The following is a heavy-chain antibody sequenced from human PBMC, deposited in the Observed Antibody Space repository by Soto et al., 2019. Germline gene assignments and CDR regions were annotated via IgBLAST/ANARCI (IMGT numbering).Heavy chain of an antibody. Sequence: QVQLQQWGAGLLKPSETLSLTCAVYGGSFSGYYGSGIRQPPGKGREWIGEINHSGSTNYNPSLKSRVTISVDTSKNQFSLKLSSVTAADKAVYYCASLRGTGGSGGQFLFYYYYMDVWGKGTTVTVYS. D-gene: IGHD3-10*01. CDR1: GGSFSGYY. V-gene: IGHV4-34*01. CDR2: INHSGST. J-gene: IGHJ6*03. CDR3: ASLRGTGGSGGQFLFYYYYMDV.